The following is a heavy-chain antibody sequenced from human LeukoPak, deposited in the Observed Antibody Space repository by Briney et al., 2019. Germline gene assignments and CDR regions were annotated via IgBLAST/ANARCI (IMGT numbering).Heavy chain of an antibody. J-gene: IGHJ4*02. CDR1: GFTLSSYE. V-gene: IGHV3-7*01. CDR3: ARHLAKTAMGNFDY. CDR2: IKQDGSEK. Sequence: PGGSLRLSCTASGFTLSSYEMSWIRQAPGKGLEWVANIKQDGSEKYYVDSVKGRFTISRDNAKNSLYLQMNSLRAEDTAVYYCARHLAKTAMGNFDYWGQGTLVTVSS. D-gene: IGHD5-18*01.